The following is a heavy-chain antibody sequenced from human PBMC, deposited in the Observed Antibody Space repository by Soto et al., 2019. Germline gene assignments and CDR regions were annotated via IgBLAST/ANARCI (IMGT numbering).Heavy chain of an antibody. V-gene: IGHV4-59*11. CDR2: GST. J-gene: IGHJ4*02. CDR3: ARASTSASGSYYTLDY. CDR1: GDSISSHY. Sequence: SETLSLTCTVSGDSISSHYWSWIRQPPGKGLEWIGFGSTKYNPSLKSRIRISVDTSKNQFSLNLTSATAADTAVYYCARASTSASGSYYTLDYWGQGTLVTVSS. D-gene: IGHD3-10*01.